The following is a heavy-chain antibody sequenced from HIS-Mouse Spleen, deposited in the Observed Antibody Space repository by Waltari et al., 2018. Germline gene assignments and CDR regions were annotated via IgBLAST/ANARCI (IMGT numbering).Heavy chain of an antibody. CDR3: AKDRGSPLYFDY. CDR1: GFTFRSYC. D-gene: IGHD1-26*01. Sequence: QVQLVESGGGVVQPGRSLRLPCAASGFTFRSYCMHWVRQAPGKGLEWVAVISYDGSNKYYADSVKGRFTISRDNSKNTLYLQMNSLRAEDTAVYYCAKDRGSPLYFDYWGQGTLVTVSS. J-gene: IGHJ4*02. V-gene: IGHV3-30*18. CDR2: ISYDGSNK.